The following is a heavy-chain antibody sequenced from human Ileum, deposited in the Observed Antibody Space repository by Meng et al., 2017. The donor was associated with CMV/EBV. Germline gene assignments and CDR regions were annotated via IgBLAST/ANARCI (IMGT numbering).Heavy chain of an antibody. CDR3: VHPEPSARWSGP. D-gene: IGHD6-6*01. V-gene: IGHV3-30*02. Sequence: GGVDVRPGSFLILSCVVSGVSVTNYGIHVCREAPGKGLWWVAFIRNDDSPKFSQEFLKGLFTTSSDSSKSTLFLLMNILRIEATAVYFCVHPEPSARWSGPWGQGTLVTVSS. CDR2: IRNDDSPK. CDR1: GVSVTNYG. J-gene: IGHJ5*02.